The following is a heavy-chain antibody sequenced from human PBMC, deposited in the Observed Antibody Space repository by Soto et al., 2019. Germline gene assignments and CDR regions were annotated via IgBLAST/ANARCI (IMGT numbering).Heavy chain of an antibody. J-gene: IGHJ4*02. CDR1: GYSFTSYW. Sequence: GESLKISCKGSGYSFTSYWIGWVRQMPGKGLEWMGIIYPGDSDTRYSPSFQGQVTISADKSVSTAYLQWSSLKASDTAMYYCARLPAPDYDFWSGYFDYWGQGTLV. D-gene: IGHD3-3*01. CDR3: ARLPAPDYDFWSGYFDY. V-gene: IGHV5-51*01. CDR2: IYPGDSDT.